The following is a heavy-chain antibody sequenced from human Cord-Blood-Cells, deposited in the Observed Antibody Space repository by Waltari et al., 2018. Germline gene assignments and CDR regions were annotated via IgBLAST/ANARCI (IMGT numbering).Heavy chain of an antibody. CDR2: INHSGST. CDR3: ARYSYGWGHRY. V-gene: IGHV4-34*01. CDR1: GGSFSGYY. Sequence: QVQLQQWGAGLLKPSETLSLTCAVYGGSFSGYYWSWIRQPPGKGLEWIGEINHSGSTNYNPSLKSRVTISVDTSKNQFSLKLSSVTAADTAVYYCARYSYGWGHRYWGQGTLVTVSS. D-gene: IGHD5-18*01. J-gene: IGHJ4*02.